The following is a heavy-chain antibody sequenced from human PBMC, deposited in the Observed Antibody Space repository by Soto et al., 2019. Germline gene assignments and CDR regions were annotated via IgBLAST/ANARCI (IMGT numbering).Heavy chain of an antibody. J-gene: IGHJ4*02. CDR3: VRGGNPYHYATSGPGTFDK. D-gene: IGHD3-22*01. CDR2: TSFSGYT. CDR1: GDSVSGGDSY. Sequence: QVQLQESGPGLVKPSQTLSLTCTVSGDSVSGGDSYWSWIRQPPGKALEWIGYTSFSGYTSYTPSLKCRVTISADMPKSQSSLRLTSVTAADTAIYYCVRGGNPYHYATSGPGTFDKWGQGTLVSVSS. V-gene: IGHV4-30-4*01.